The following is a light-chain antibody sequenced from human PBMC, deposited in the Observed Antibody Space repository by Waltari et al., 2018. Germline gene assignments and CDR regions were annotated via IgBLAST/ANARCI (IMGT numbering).Light chain of an antibody. J-gene: IGLJ3*02. CDR3: NSYTGSSSWV. CDR2: DVS. CDR1: SRDVGFYNY. V-gene: IGLV2-14*01. Sequence: QSALTQPTSVSGSPGQSIPISCTGTSRDVGFYNYFSWYQQYPGKVPPLLIYDVSDRPSGVSSRFSGSKSGNTASLTISGLQADDEADYYCNSYTGSSSWVFGGGNKLTVL.